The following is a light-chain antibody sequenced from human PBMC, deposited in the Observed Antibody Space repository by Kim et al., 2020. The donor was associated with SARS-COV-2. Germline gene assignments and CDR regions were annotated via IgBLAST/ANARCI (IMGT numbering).Light chain of an antibody. Sequence: TVTISCPRSSGSIASNYVQWYQQRPGSAPTTVIYEDNQRPSGVPDRFSGSIDSSSNSASLTISGLKTEDEADYYCQSYDSSNGYVVFGGGTQLTVL. J-gene: IGLJ2*01. CDR2: EDN. V-gene: IGLV6-57*03. CDR3: QSYDSSNGYVV. CDR1: SGSIASNY.